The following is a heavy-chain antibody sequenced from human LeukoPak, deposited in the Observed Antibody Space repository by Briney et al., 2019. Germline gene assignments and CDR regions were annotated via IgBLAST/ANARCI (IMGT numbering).Heavy chain of an antibody. J-gene: IGHJ4*02. CDR3: ARVSHYGSGYYYTLAY. CDR2: IWYDGYNK. CDR1: GFIFSNYG. Sequence: GGSLRLSSAASGFIFSNYGMHWVRQAPGKGLEWVAGIWYDGYNKFYADSAKGRFTISRDNSKNTLYLQMSSLRAEDTALYYCARVSHYGSGYYYTLAYWGQGTLVTVSS. D-gene: IGHD3-10*01. V-gene: IGHV3-33*01.